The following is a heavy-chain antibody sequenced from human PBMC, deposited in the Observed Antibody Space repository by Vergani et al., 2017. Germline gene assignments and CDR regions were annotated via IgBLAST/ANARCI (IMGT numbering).Heavy chain of an antibody. CDR1: GFNFDDYA. CDR2: ITWDGDNT. D-gene: IGHD1-26*01. Sequence: EVQLVESGGVVVQPGGSLRLSCSASGFNFDDYAMNWVRQAPGKGLEWVSLITWDGDNTYYADSVKGRFIISRDNSKNSMYLQMNSLRDEDTALYFCVRIVGHPYYFDHWGHGTLVTVSS. V-gene: IGHV3-43D*04. J-gene: IGHJ4*01. CDR3: VRIVGHPYYFDH.